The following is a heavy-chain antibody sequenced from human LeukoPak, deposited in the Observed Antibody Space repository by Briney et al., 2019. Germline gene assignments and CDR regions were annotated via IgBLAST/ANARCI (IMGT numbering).Heavy chain of an antibody. CDR1: GGSFSGYY. CDR3: ARGDYVWGSYRSVRYYFNY. J-gene: IGHJ4*02. CDR2: INHSGST. Sequence: SETLSLTCAVYGGSFSGYYWSWIRQPPGKGLEWIGEINHSGSTNYNPSLKSRVTISVDTSKNQFSLKLSSVTAADTAVYYCARGDYVWGSYRSVRYYFNYWGQGTLATVSS. V-gene: IGHV4-34*01. D-gene: IGHD3-16*02.